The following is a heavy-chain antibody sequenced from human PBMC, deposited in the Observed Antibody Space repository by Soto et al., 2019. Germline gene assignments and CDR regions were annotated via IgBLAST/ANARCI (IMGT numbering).Heavy chain of an antibody. CDR2: ISAYNGNT. D-gene: IGHD2-2*01. CDR3: ARDGDKGDCISTSCYARLGWHSWFDP. V-gene: IGHV1-18*01. J-gene: IGHJ5*02. Sequence: QVQLVQSGAEVKKPGASVKVSCKASGYTFTSYGISWVRQAPGQGLEWMGWISAYNGNTNYAQKLQGRVTMTTDTSTSTAYMELKSLRSDDTAVYYCARDGDKGDCISTSCYARLGWHSWFDPWGQGTLVTVSS. CDR1: GYTFTSYG.